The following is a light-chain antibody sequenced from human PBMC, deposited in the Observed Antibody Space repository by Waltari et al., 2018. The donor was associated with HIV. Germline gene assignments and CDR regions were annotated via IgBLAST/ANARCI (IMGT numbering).Light chain of an antibody. Sequence: HLVLTPSPSASASLGASVKLTCTLISGHSRYALAWPQQQPEKGTRCLMNLTGDGSHSKGDGIPDRFSGSSSGAERYLTISSLQSEDEADYYCQTWGTGFRVFGGGTKLTVL. J-gene: IGLJ3*02. CDR2: LTGDGSH. CDR3: QTWGTGFRV. V-gene: IGLV4-69*01. CDR1: SGHSRYA.